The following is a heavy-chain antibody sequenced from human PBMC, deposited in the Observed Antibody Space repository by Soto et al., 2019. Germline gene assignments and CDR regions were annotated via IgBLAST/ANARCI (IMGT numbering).Heavy chain of an antibody. Sequence: QVQLVQSGAEVQKPGSSVKVSCKASGGTFSSYAISWVRQAPGQGLEWMGGIIPIFGTANYAQKFQGRVKITADESTSTAYMELRRLRSEDTAVYYCARGDPYYDFWSGLIYYYYGMDVWGQGTTVTVSS. J-gene: IGHJ6*02. V-gene: IGHV1-69*01. D-gene: IGHD3-3*01. CDR2: IIPIFGTA. CDR1: GGTFSSYA. CDR3: ARGDPYYDFWSGLIYYYYGMDV.